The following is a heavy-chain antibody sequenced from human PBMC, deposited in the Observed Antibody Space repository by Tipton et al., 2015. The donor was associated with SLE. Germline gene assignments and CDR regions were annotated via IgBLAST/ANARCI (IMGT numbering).Heavy chain of an antibody. CDR3: VKSVVVVSPRDYYYYMDV. CDR1: GVSISTYY. D-gene: IGHD2-15*01. V-gene: IGHV4-59*08. CDR2: FYFSGSS. Sequence: TLSLTCSVSGVSISTYYWSWIRQSPGKGLEWIGFFYFSGSSQYNPSLKSRVAISADTSKNQFSLRLSSVTAADTGVYYCVKSVVVVSPRDYYYYMDVWGKGTTVTVSS. J-gene: IGHJ6*03.